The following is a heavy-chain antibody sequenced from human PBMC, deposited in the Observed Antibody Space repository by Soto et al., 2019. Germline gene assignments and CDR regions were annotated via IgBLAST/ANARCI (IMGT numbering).Heavy chain of an antibody. CDR3: ARDLSPTVATLYYYYGMVV. Sequence: ASVKVSSKASGYTFTGSYMHWVRQAPGQGLERLGWINPHSGGTNYAQKFQGWVTMTRDTSISTAYMELSRLRFDDTAVYYCARDLSPTVATLYYYYGMVVWGQGTTVTVSS. D-gene: IGHD5-12*01. CDR2: INPHSGGT. J-gene: IGHJ6*02. V-gene: IGHV1-2*04. CDR1: GYTFTGSY.